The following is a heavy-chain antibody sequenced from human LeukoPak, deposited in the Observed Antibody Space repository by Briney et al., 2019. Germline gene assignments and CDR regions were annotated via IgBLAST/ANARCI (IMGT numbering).Heavy chain of an antibody. V-gene: IGHV1-2*06. Sequence: EASVKVSCKASGYTFTGYYMHWVRQAPGQGLEWMGRINPNSGGTNYAQKFQGRVTMTRDTSISTAYMELSRLRSDDTAVYYCARAGDIVVSYRAWFDPWGQGTLVTVSS. CDR3: ARAGDIVVSYRAWFDP. D-gene: IGHD2-2*01. CDR2: INPNSGGT. CDR1: GYTFTGYY. J-gene: IGHJ5*02.